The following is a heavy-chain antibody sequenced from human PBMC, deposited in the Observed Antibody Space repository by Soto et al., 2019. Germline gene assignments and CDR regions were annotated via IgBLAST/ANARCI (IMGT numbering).Heavy chain of an antibody. V-gene: IGHV4-34*01. D-gene: IGHD5-12*01. J-gene: IGHJ4*02. CDR3: ARRPRRGYVSAVFDY. Sequence: QVQLQQWGAGLLKPSETLSLTCAVYGGSFSGYYWSWIRQPPGKGLEWIGEINHSGSTNYNPSLKSRVTISVDTSKNQFSLKLSSVTAADTAVYYCARRPRRGYVSAVFDYWGQGTLVTVSS. CDR1: GGSFSGYY. CDR2: INHSGST.